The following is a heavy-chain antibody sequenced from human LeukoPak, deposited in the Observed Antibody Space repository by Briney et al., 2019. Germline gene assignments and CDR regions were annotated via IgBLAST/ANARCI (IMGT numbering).Heavy chain of an antibody. Sequence: ASVTLSCKASGYTFTSYDISWVRQAPGQGLEWMGWISAYNGNTNYAQTPQRRLTITTDTSTRTAYMQLRSLRSDNTAVYYGTRVPQCANGDYEFFDYWGQGTLVTVSS. CDR2: ISAYNGNT. D-gene: IGHD4-17*01. CDR3: TRVPQCANGDYEFFDY. CDR1: GYTFTSYD. J-gene: IGHJ4*02. V-gene: IGHV1-18*01.